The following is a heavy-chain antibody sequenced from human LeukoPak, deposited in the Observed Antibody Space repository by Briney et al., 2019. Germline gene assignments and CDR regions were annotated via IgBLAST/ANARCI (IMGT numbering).Heavy chain of an antibody. D-gene: IGHD1-1*01. CDR1: GYTFTSYD. V-gene: IGHV1-8*03. Sequence: VATVKVSCKASGYTFTSYDINWVRQATGQGLEWMGWMNPNSGNTGYAQKFQGRVTITRNTSISTAYMELSSLRSEDTAVYYCASGVSTGTTLAAFDIWGQGTMVTVSS. J-gene: IGHJ3*02. CDR3: ASGVSTGTTLAAFDI. CDR2: MNPNSGNT.